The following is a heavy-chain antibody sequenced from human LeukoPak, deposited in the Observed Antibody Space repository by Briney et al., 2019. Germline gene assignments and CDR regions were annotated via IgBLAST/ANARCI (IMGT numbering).Heavy chain of an antibody. V-gene: IGHV3-7*03. CDR1: GFSFSTFW. CDR3: ARDRPFGELYNWFDP. Sequence: GGSLRLSCAASGFSFSTFWMSWVRQAPGKGLEWVASIKYDGSETYYVDSVKGRFTISRDNAKNSLYLQMNSLRTEDTAVYYCARDRPFGELYNWFDPWGQGTLVTVSS. CDR2: IKYDGSET. D-gene: IGHD3-10*01. J-gene: IGHJ5*02.